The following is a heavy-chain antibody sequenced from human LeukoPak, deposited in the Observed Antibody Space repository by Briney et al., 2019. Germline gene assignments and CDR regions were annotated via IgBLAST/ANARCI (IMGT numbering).Heavy chain of an antibody. CDR3: VKDRSNTWSFDY. J-gene: IGHJ4*02. CDR1: GFTFSSNF. V-gene: IGHV3-30*18. CDR2: ISNDGSNK. Sequence: GGSLRLSCAASGFTFSSNFMHWGRQAPDKGLEWVAFISNDGSNKNYIDSVKGRSTISRDNSKNTLYLQMNSLRVEDTAVYFCVKDRSNTWSFDYWGQGTVVTVSS. D-gene: IGHD6-13*01.